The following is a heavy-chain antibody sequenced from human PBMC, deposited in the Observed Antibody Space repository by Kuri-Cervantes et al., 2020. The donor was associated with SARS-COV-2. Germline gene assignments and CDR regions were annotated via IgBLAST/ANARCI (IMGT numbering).Heavy chain of an antibody. CDR2: IYTSGST. CDR1: GGSISSGSYY. V-gene: IGHV4-61*09. Sequence: SETLSLTCTVSGGSISSGSYYWSWIRQPAGKGLEWIGYIYTSGSTNYNPSLKSRVTISVDTSKNQFSLKLSSVTAADTAVYYCARLAPDIVVVPAAIGGDYYYYYMDVWGKGTTVTVSS. D-gene: IGHD2-2*02. CDR3: ARLAPDIVVVPAAIGGDYYYYYMDV. J-gene: IGHJ6*03.